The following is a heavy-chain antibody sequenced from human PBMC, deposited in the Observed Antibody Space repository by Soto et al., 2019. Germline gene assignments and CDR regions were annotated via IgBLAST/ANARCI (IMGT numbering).Heavy chain of an antibody. Sequence: VGSLRLSCAASGFTFSSYGMHWVRQAPGKGLEWVAVISYDGSNKYYADSVKGRFTISRDNSKNTLYLQMNSLRAEDTAVYYCAKDVYTAAILQLPDYWGQGTLVTVSS. CDR2: ISYDGSNK. CDR1: GFTFSSYG. V-gene: IGHV3-30*18. D-gene: IGHD2-2*01. J-gene: IGHJ4*02. CDR3: AKDVYTAAILQLPDY.